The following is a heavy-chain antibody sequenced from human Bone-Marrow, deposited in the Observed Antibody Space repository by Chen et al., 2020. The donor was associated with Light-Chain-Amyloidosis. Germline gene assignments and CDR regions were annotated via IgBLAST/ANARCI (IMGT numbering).Heavy chain of an antibody. CDR2: IYPDDSDA. J-gene: IGHJ4*02. CDR3: ARRRDGYNFDY. CDR1: GYTFPNYW. Sequence: EVQLEQSGPEVKKPGESLKISCKGYGYTFPNYWLGWVRQMPGKGLEWTGVIYPDDSDARYSPSFEGQVTISADKSITTAYLQWRSLKASDTAMYYCARRRDGYNFDYWGQGTLVTVSS. D-gene: IGHD5-12*01. V-gene: IGHV5-51*01.